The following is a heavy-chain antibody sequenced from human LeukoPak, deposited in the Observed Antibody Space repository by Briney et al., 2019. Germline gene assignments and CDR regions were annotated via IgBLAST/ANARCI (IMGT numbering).Heavy chain of an antibody. CDR3: ARDGSRGNLVTAPDF. Sequence: GGSLRLSCAASGFTFSSYNMNWVRQAPGKGLEWVSSITISSTYIYYADSVKGRFTISRDNAKNSLYLQMNSLRAEDTAVYYCARDGSRGNLVTAPDFWGQGTLVTVSS. CDR2: ITISSTYI. V-gene: IGHV3-21*01. CDR1: GFTFSSYN. J-gene: IGHJ4*02. D-gene: IGHD2-21*02.